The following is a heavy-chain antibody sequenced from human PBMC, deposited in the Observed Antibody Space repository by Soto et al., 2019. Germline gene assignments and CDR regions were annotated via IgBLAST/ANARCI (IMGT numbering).Heavy chain of an antibody. CDR1: GGTFSTYA. CDR2: ISAYNGNT. V-gene: IGHV1-18*01. J-gene: IGHJ4*02. Sequence: ASVKVSCKASGGTFSTYAINWVRQAPGQGLEWMGGISAYNGNTNYAQKLQGRVTMTTDTSTSTAYMELRSLRSDDTAVYYCARDPSDLGIFGVVITSANDYWGQGTLVTVSS. D-gene: IGHD3-3*01. CDR3: ARDPSDLGIFGVVITSANDY.